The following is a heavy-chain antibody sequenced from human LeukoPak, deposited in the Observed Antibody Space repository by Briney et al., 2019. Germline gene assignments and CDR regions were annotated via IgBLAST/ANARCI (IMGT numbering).Heavy chain of an antibody. CDR3: VREGTSYYDILTGYPIDYGMDV. J-gene: IGHJ6*02. V-gene: IGHV1-2*04. Sequence: GASVKVSCKASGYTFTGYYMHWVRQAPRQGLEWMGWINPNNGGTNYAQKFQGWVTMTRDTSIGTAYMEVSRLRSDDTAVYYCVREGTSYYDILTGYPIDYGMDVWGQGTTVTVSS. D-gene: IGHD3-9*01. CDR1: GYTFTGYY. CDR2: INPNNGGT.